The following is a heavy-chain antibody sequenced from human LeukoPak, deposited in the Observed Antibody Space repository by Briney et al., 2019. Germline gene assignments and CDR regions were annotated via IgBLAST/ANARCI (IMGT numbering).Heavy chain of an antibody. CDR2: IKSKTDGGTT. CDR1: GFTFNNAG. V-gene: IGHV3-15*01. J-gene: IGHJ6*04. D-gene: IGHD1-20*01. Sequence: GGSLRLSCAASGFTFNNAGMSWVRQAPGKGLEWVGRIKSKTDGGTTEYAARVKGRFTISRDDSKDTLYLQMHSLKTEDTAVYYCNIVKGDISGTMGYYYGRDVWGKGTTVTVSS. CDR3: NIVKGDISGTMGYYYGRDV.